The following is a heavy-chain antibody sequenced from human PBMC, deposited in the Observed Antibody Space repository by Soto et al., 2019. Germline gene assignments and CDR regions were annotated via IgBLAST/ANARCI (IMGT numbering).Heavy chain of an antibody. CDR3: ASGALGYCTNGVCYPFYYFDY. V-gene: IGHV4-31*03. CDR1: GGSISSGGYY. CDR2: IYYSGSA. J-gene: IGHJ4*01. D-gene: IGHD2-8*01. Sequence: SETLSLTCTVSGGSISSGGYYWSWIRQHPGKGLEWIGYIYYSGSAHYNPSLKSRVTISVDTSKNQFSLKLSSVTAADTAAYYCASGALGYCTNGVCYPFYYFDYWGQGTLVTVSS.